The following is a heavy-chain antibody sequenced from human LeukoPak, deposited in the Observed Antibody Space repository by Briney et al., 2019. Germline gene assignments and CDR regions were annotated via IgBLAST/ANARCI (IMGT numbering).Heavy chain of an antibody. Sequence: GGSLRLSCAAPGFTVSSKYMSWVRQGPGKGLEWVSVIYSGGSTYYADSVKGRFIISRDNSKNTLYLQMNSLRAEDTAVYYCARVGDYYDSSGYTYWGQGTLVTVSS. V-gene: IGHV3-66*01. J-gene: IGHJ4*02. D-gene: IGHD3-22*01. CDR3: ARVGDYYDSSGYTY. CDR1: GFTVSSKY. CDR2: IYSGGST.